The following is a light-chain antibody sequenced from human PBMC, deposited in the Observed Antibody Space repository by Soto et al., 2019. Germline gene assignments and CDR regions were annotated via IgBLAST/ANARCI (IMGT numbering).Light chain of an antibody. V-gene: IGLV2-8*01. CDR3: NSYTSNNTQV. CDR1: YSDIGAYNY. Sequence: QSVLTQPPSASGSPVQSVTIPCTGTYSDIGAYNYVSWYQQRPGEAPKLIIYEVSKRPSGVPDRFSGSKSGNTASLTISGLQAEDEADYYCNSYTSNNTQVFGTGTKVTVL. CDR2: EVS. J-gene: IGLJ1*01.